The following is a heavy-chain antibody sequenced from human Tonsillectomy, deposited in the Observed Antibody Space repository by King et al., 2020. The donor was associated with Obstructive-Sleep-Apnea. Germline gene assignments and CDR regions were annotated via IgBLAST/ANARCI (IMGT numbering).Heavy chain of an antibody. V-gene: IGHV3-23*04. CDR1: GFTFSSYA. J-gene: IGHJ3*02. CDR3: AKTQRSYYDTSGYWRDAFDI. D-gene: IGHD3-22*01. CDR2: ISCSGGST. Sequence: VQLVESGGGLVQPGGSLRLSCAASGFTFSSYAMSWVRQAPGKGLEWVSTISCSGGSTDYADSVKGRFTISRDNSENTLYLQMNSLRAEDTAVYYCAKTQRSYYDTSGYWRDAFDIWGQGTMVTVSS.